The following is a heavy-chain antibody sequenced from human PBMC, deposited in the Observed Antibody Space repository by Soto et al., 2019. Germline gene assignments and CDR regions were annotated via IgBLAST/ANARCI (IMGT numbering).Heavy chain of an antibody. J-gene: IGHJ6*02. Sequence: QLQLQESGSGLVKPSQTLSLTCAVSGGSISSGGYSWSWIRQPPGKGLEWIGYIYHSGSTYYNPSLKSRVTISVDTSKNQFSLKLSSVTAADTAVYYCARDQEGYSGSGGRYGLDVWGQGTTVTVPS. D-gene: IGHD3-10*01. CDR3: ARDQEGYSGSGGRYGLDV. CDR1: GGSISSGGYS. CDR2: IYHSGST. V-gene: IGHV4-30-2*05.